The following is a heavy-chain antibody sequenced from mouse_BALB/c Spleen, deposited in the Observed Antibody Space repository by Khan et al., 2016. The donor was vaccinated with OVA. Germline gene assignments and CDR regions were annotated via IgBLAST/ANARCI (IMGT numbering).Heavy chain of an antibody. J-gene: IGHJ2*01. D-gene: IGHD3-1*01. CDR1: GYTFTNYW. CDR3: ARWGAGRATWDSFDY. V-gene: IGHV1-63*02. Sequence: VQLQQSGAELVRPGTSVKMSCKAAGYTFTNYWIGWVKQRPGHGLEWMGEIYPGGGYTNYDDKFKGQATLTADTSSSTAYMQLSNLKSGDSVIFSCARWGAGRATWDSFDYWGQGTTLTVSS. CDR2: IYPGGGYT.